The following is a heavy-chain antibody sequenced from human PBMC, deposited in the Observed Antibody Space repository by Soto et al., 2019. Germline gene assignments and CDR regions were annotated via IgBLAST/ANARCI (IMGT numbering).Heavy chain of an antibody. J-gene: IGHJ3*01. V-gene: IGHV6-1*01. D-gene: IGHD3-22*01. CDR2: AYYRSKWYK. CDR3: EKEPEVIFVV. Sequence: SQTLSLTCAISGDSVSSNSAAWNWIRQSPSRGLEWLGRAYYRSKWYKDYAASVKSRISINPDTSKNQFSLQLNSVTPEDTAMNSWEKEPEVIFVVGGQGKMVTVPS. CDR1: GDSVSSNSAA.